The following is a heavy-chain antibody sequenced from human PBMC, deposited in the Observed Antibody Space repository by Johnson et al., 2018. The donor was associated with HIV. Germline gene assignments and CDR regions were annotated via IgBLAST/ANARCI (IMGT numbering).Heavy chain of an antibody. CDR2: FYSGGST. CDR1: GFTFSDYY. D-gene: IGHD6-13*01. Sequence: VQLVESGGGLVKPGGSLRLSCAASGFTFSDYYMRWIRQAPGKGLEWVSVFYSGGSTYYADSVKGRFTISRDNSKNTLFLQMNSLRAEDTAVYYCARDTTSGLDGSSWDGAFDIWGQGTMVTVSS. J-gene: IGHJ3*02. V-gene: IGHV3-66*02. CDR3: ARDTTSGLDGSSWDGAFDI.